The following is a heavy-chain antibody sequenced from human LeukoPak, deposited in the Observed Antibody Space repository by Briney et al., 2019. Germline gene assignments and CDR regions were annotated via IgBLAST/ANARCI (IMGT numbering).Heavy chain of an antibody. CDR1: GFTFSNYW. CDR3: ARGRDGYND. CDR2: IKQDGSEK. Sequence: GGSLRLSCAASGFTFSNYWLTWVRQAPGQGLEWVANIKQDGSEKHYVDSVKGRFTISRDNAKNSLYLQMNSLRAEDTAVYYCARGRDGYNDWGQGTLVTVSS. D-gene: IGHD5-24*01. J-gene: IGHJ4*02. V-gene: IGHV3-7*01.